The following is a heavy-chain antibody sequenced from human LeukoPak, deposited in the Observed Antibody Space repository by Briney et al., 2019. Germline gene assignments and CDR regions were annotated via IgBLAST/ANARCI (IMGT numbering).Heavy chain of an antibody. V-gene: IGHV3-73*01. CDR3: TTYSSGHY. Sequence: GGSLRLSCAASGFTFSVSDMHWVRQASGKGLEWVGRIGVKTNSYATAYAAALQGRFTISRDDSKNTAYLQMNSLTTEDTAVYYCTTYSSGHYWGQGTLVTASS. CDR1: GFTFSVSD. CDR2: IGVKTNSYAT. D-gene: IGHD6-19*01. J-gene: IGHJ4*02.